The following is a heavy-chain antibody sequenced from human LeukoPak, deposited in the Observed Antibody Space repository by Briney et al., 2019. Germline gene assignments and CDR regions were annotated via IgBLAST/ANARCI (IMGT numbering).Heavy chain of an antibody. CDR3: AKSDCGSDGCKLLNY. J-gene: IGHJ4*02. CDR1: GFTFTNHA. Sequence: GGSLRLSCAASGFTFTNHAMSWVRQAPGKGLEWVSAISGSGDATKYADSVKGQFTISRDNFKNTVSLQMINLRAEDTAVYFCAKSDCGSDGCKLLNYWGQGILATVSS. CDR2: ISGSGDAT. V-gene: IGHV3-23*01. D-gene: IGHD2-21*01.